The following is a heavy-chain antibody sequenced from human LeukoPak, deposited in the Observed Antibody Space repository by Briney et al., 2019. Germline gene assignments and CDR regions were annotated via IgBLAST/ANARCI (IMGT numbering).Heavy chain of an antibody. J-gene: IGHJ4*02. CDR1: GFTFSSYT. CDR2: ISSSSIYI. Sequence: GGTLRLSCAASGFTFSSYTMNWVRQAPGKGRQWVSSISSSSIYIYYADSVKGRFTISRDNAKNSLYLQMNSLRAEDTAVYYCAKEVTAAELDYWGQGTLVTVSS. V-gene: IGHV3-21*01. D-gene: IGHD6-13*01. CDR3: AKEVTAAELDY.